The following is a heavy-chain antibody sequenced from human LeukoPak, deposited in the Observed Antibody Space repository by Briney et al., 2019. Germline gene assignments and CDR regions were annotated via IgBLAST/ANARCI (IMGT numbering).Heavy chain of an antibody. D-gene: IGHD6-19*01. J-gene: IGHJ5*02. V-gene: IGHV1-8*01. CDR3: ARGPGYSSGWSTGMPKGWFDP. Sequence: ASVKVSCKTSGYTFTSYDINWVRQATGPGLEWMGWMNPNSGNTGYAQKFQGRVTMTRNTSINTAYMELSSLRSEDTAVYYCARGPGYSSGWSTGMPKGWFDPWGQGTLVTVSS. CDR2: MNPNSGNT. CDR1: GYTFTSYD.